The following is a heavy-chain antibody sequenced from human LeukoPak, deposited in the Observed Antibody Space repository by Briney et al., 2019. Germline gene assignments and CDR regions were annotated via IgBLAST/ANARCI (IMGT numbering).Heavy chain of an antibody. Sequence: GGSLRLSCAASGFTFGSYAMHRVRQAPGKGLEWVAVISYDGSNKYYADSVKGRFTISRDNSKNTLYLQMNSLRAEDTAVYYCAKPVADYGGNPPLGNVFDYWGQGTLVTVSS. J-gene: IGHJ4*02. V-gene: IGHV3-30-3*02. D-gene: IGHD4-23*01. CDR1: GFTFGSYA. CDR2: ISYDGSNK. CDR3: AKPVADYGGNPPLGNVFDY.